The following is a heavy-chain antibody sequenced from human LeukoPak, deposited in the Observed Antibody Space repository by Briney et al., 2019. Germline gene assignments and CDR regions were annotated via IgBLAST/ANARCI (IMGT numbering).Heavy chain of an antibody. D-gene: IGHD5-12*01. V-gene: IGHV1-18*01. Sequence: ASVKVSCKASGYTFTSYGISWVRQAPGQGLEWMGWISAYNGNTNYAQKLQGRVTMTTDTSTSTAYMELRSLRSDDTVVYYCARDHQAVATGDFDYWGQGTLVTVSS. CDR2: ISAYNGNT. CDR3: ARDHQAVATGDFDY. CDR1: GYTFTSYG. J-gene: IGHJ4*02.